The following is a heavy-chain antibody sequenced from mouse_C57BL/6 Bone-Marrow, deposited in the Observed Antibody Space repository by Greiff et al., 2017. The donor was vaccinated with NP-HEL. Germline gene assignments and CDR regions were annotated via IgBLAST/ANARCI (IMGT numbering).Heavy chain of an antibody. V-gene: IGHV14-4*01. Sequence: EVKLMESGAELVRPGASVKLSCTASGFNIKDDYMHWVKQRPEQGLEWIGWIDPENGDTEYASKFQGKATITADTSSNTAYLQLSSLTSEDTAVYYCTTSYDGYYAMDYWGQGTSVTVSS. CDR3: TTSYDGYYAMDY. D-gene: IGHD2-3*01. J-gene: IGHJ4*01. CDR1: GFNIKDDY. CDR2: IDPENGDT.